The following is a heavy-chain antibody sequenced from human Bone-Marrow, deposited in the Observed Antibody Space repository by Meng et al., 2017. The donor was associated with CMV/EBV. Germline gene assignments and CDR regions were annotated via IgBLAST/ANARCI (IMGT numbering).Heavy chain of an antibody. CDR3: ARAAYYYDSSGPYYFDY. D-gene: IGHD3-22*01. CDR1: GYTFTSYY. CDR2: INPSGGST. Sequence: ASVKVSCKASGYTFTSYYMHWVRQAPGQGLEWMGIINPSGGSTSYAQKFQGRVTMTRDTSTSTVYMELSSLRSEDTAVYYCARAAYYYDSSGPYYFDYWGQGTLVTVFS. V-gene: IGHV1-46*01. J-gene: IGHJ4*02.